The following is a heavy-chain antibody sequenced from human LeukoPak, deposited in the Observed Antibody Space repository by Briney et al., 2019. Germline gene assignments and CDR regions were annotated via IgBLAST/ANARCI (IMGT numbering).Heavy chain of an antibody. J-gene: IGHJ4*02. CDR2: IVYDGGEK. Sequence: GGSLRLSCAASGFTFSSYAMSWVRQAPGKGLEWVAVIVYDGGEKYYKESVKGRFTISRDNSKNTLYLQMDSLRPEDTAVYYCARGQFRFSSYDSSGFDYWGQGTLVTVSS. D-gene: IGHD3-22*01. CDR3: ARGQFRFSSYDSSGFDY. CDR1: GFTFSSYA. V-gene: IGHV3-30*04.